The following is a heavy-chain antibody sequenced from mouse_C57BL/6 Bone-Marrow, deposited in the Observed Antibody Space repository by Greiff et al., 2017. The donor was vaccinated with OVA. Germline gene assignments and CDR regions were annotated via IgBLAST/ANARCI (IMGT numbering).Heavy chain of an antibody. CDR2: IYPGDGDT. D-gene: IGHD1-1*01. V-gene: IGHV1-82*01. J-gene: IGHJ3*01. CDR3: AREGYYGLCAY. Sequence: QVQLQQSGPELVKPGASVKISCKASGYAFSSSWMNWVKQRPGKGLEWIGRIYPGDGDTNYNGKFKGKATLTADKSSSTAYMQLSSLTSEDSAVYFCAREGYYGLCAYWGQGTLVTVSA. CDR1: GYAFSSSW.